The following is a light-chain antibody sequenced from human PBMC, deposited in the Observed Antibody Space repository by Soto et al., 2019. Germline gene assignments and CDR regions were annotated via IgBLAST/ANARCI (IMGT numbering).Light chain of an antibody. CDR1: QSVSGN. Sequence: EIVMTQSPATLSLAPGERSTVSCRSTQSVSGNLAWYQQKPGQAPRLLIYGASTRATGIPARFSGSGSGTEFTLTISSLQSEDFAVYYCQQYNNWPPKTFGQGTKVDI. J-gene: IGKJ1*01. V-gene: IGKV3-15*01. CDR3: QQYNNWPPKT. CDR2: GAS.